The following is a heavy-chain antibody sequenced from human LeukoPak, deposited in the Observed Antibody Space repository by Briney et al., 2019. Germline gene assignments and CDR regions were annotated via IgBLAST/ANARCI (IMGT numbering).Heavy chain of an antibody. J-gene: IGHJ4*02. D-gene: IGHD1-26*01. Sequence: SVKVSCKXSGGTFSSYTISWVRQAPGQGLEWMGRIIPILGIANYAQKFQGRVTITADKSTSTAYMELSSLRSEDTAVYYCARGNGSYPNDYWGQGTLVTVSS. V-gene: IGHV1-69*02. CDR3: ARGNGSYPNDY. CDR1: GGTFSSYT. CDR2: IIPILGIA.